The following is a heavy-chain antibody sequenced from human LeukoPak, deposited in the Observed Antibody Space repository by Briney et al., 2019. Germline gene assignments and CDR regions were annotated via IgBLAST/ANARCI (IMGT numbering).Heavy chain of an antibody. Sequence: SETLSLTCTVSGGSISSGGYFWSWIRQHPGNGLEWIGYIYYSGSTDYNPSLQSRVNISVDTSKNQFSLKLSSVTAADTAVYYCARVEAYSFDYWGQGTLVTVSS. V-gene: IGHV4-31*03. CDR3: ARVEAYSFDY. CDR2: IYYSGST. D-gene: IGHD3-3*01. CDR1: GGSISSGGYF. J-gene: IGHJ4*02.